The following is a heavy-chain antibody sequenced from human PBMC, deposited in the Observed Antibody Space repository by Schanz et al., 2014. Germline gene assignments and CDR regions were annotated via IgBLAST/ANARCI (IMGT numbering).Heavy chain of an antibody. CDR2: FDAHDGRA. J-gene: IGHJ4*02. CDR1: GFAFSSYG. V-gene: IGHV3-23*01. D-gene: IGHD2-8*02. CDR3: AKTLFPGGTQTFGN. Sequence: EVQLLESGGGLVQPGGSLRLSCLASGFAFSSYGMNWLRQAPGKGLEWVSGFDAHDGRAYYADSAKGRFTISRDNSKSTLYVEMNSLRVEDTAVYYCAKTLFPGGTQTFGNWGRGTLVTVS.